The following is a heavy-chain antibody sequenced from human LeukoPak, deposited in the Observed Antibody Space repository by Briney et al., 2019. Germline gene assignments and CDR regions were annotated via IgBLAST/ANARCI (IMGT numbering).Heavy chain of an antibody. CDR2: INAGNGNT. D-gene: IGHD1-26*01. CDR1: GYTFTSYA. J-gene: IGHJ4*02. V-gene: IGHV1-3*01. Sequence: GASVKVSCKASGYTFTSYAMHWVRQAPGQRLEWMGWINAGNGNTKYSQKFQGRVTITRDTSASTAYMELSSLRSEDTAVYYCARYRYPDRGSYYPPIPFDYWGQGTLVTVSS. CDR3: ARYRYPDRGSYYPPIPFDY.